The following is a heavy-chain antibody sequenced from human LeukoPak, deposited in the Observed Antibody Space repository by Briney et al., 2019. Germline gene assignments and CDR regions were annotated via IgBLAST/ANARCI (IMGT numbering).Heavy chain of an antibody. CDR2: IYHSGST. J-gene: IGHJ5*02. D-gene: IGHD5-12*01. V-gene: IGHV4-38-2*02. Sequence: SETLSLTCTVSGYSISSGYYWGWIRQPPGKGLEWIGSIYHSGSTYYNPSLKSRVTISVDTSKNQFSLKLSSVTAADTAVYYCARGHKAKWLRVYNWFDPWGQGTLVTVSS. CDR1: GYSISSGYY. CDR3: ARGHKAKWLRVYNWFDP.